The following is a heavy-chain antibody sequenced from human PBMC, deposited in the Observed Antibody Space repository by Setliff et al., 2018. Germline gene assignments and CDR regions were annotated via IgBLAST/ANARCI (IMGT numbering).Heavy chain of an antibody. J-gene: IGHJ4*02. D-gene: IGHD3-10*01. Sequence: ASVKVSCKASGYTFTTYAISWMRQAPGQGLEWMGWINTNTGNPSYAQGFTGRFVFSLDTSVSTAYLQISSLKAEDTALYYCARASRFGTIKYRGQGTLVT. CDR2: INTNTGNP. V-gene: IGHV7-4-1*02. CDR3: ARASRFGTIKY. CDR1: GYTFTTYA.